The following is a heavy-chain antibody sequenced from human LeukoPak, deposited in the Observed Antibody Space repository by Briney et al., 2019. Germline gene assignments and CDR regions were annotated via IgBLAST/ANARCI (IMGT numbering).Heavy chain of an antibody. CDR3: ARRAGDCSSTSCYTGGYYFDY. CDR1: GFTFSSYV. J-gene: IGHJ4*02. Sequence: GGSVRLSCAASGFTFSSYVMHWVRQAPGKGLEWVAVISYDGSNKYYADSVKGRFTISRDNSKNTLYLHMNSLRAEDTAVYYCARRAGDCSSTSCYTGGYYFDYWGQGTLVTVSS. CDR2: ISYDGSNK. V-gene: IGHV3-30-3*01. D-gene: IGHD2-2*02.